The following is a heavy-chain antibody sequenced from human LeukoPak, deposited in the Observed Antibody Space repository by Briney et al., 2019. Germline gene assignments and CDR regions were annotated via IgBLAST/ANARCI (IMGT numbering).Heavy chain of an antibody. CDR2: ISSSSSYI. D-gene: IGHD3-10*01. J-gene: IGHJ4*02. V-gene: IGHV3-21*01. CDR1: GFTFSSYS. CDR3: ARHGSGSFDY. Sequence: GGSPRLSCAASGFTFSSYSMNWVHQAPGKRLEWVSSISSSSSYIYYADSVKGRFTISRDNAKNSLYLQMNSLRAEDTAVYYCARHGSGSFDYWGQGTLVTVSS.